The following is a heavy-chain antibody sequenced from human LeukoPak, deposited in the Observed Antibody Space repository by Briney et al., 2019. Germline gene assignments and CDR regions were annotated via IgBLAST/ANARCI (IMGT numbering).Heavy chain of an antibody. CDR2: ISAYNGNT. J-gene: IGHJ3*02. D-gene: IGHD2-21*01. CDR3: AREAGRFLFHKEGSGAGGAFEI. CDR1: GYTFTSYG. Sequence: ASVKVSCKASGYTFTSYGISWVRQAPGQGLEWMGWISAYNGNTNYAQKLQGRVTMTTDTSTSTAYMELRSLRSDDTAVYYCAREAGRFLFHKEGSGAGGAFEIWAKGQWSPSLQ. V-gene: IGHV1-18*01.